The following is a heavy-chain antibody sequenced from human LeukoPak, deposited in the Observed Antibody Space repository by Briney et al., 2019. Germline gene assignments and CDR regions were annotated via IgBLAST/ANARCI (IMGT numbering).Heavy chain of an antibody. D-gene: IGHD2-15*01. CDR2: INSDGSST. V-gene: IGHV3-74*01. Sequence: GGSLRLSCAASGFTFSSYWMHWVRQAPGKGLVWVSRINSDGSSTSYADSVKGRFTISRDNAKNTLYLQMNSLGAEDTAVYYCARAPVVVATTHYYYYGMDVWGKGTTVTVSS. CDR3: ARAPVVVATTHYYYYGMDV. CDR1: GFTFSSYW. J-gene: IGHJ6*04.